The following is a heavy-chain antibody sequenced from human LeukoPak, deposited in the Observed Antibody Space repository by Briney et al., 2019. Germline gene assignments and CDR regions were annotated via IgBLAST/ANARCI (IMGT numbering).Heavy chain of an antibody. D-gene: IGHD6-13*01. J-gene: IGHJ4*02. Sequence: PSQTLSLTCTVSGGSISSGDDYWSWIRQHPGKGLEWIGYIYYSGNTYYNPSLKSRVTISVDTSKNQFSLKLSSVTDADTAVYYCATRGYGSTWHSRNWGQGTLVTVSS. V-gene: IGHV4-31*03. CDR1: GGSISSGDDY. CDR3: ATRGYGSTWHSRN. CDR2: IYYSGNT.